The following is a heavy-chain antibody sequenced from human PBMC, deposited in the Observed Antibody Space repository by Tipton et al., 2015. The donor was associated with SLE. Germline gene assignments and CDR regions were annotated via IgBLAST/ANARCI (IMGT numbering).Heavy chain of an antibody. V-gene: IGHV4-30-2*01. J-gene: IGHJ4*02. CDR3: ARDGQLVGADFDY. CDR2: IYYSGST. D-gene: IGHD6-6*01. Sequence: TLSLTCAVSGGSISSGGYSWSWIRQPPGMGLEWIGYIYYSGSTYYNSSLKSRVIISVDRSKNQFSLKLSSVTAADTAVYYCARDGQLVGADFDYWGQGTLVTVSS. CDR1: GGSISSGGYS.